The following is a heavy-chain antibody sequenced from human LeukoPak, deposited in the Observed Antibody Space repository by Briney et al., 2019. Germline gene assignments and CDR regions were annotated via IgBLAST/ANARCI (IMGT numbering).Heavy chain of an antibody. D-gene: IGHD5-18*01. CDR1: GGSISSYY. J-gene: IGHJ4*02. Sequence: PSETLSLTCTVSGGSISSYYWSWIRQPPGKGLEWIGYIYSGSTDYNPSLKSRVTISVDTYKNQFSLQLNSVTAADTAVYYCARGFEYNYRYTFGYWGQGTLVTVSS. CDR3: ARGFEYNYRYTFGY. CDR2: IYSGST. V-gene: IGHV4-59*01.